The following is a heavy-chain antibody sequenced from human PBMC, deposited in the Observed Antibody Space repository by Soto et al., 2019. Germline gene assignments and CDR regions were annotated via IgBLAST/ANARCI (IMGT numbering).Heavy chain of an antibody. J-gene: IGHJ6*03. Sequence: QGQLQESGPGLVTPSETLSLTCTVSGGSISSYYWSWIRQPPGKGLEWIGYIYYSGSTNYNPSLKSRVTISVDTSKHQFSLKLSSVTAEDTAVYYCARRLGAVAGDYYYYYMDVWGKGTTVTVAS. CDR3: ARRLGAVAGDYYYYYMDV. V-gene: IGHV4-59*08. CDR1: GGSISSYY. D-gene: IGHD6-19*01. CDR2: IYYSGST.